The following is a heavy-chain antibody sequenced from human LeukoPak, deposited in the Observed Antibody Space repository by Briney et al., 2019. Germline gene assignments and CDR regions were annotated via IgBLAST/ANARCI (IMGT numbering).Heavy chain of an antibody. J-gene: IGHJ4*01. CDR1: GFTFSSYG. D-gene: IGHD2-2*01. CDR3: ARDTRGESDY. V-gene: IGHV3-48*01. CDR2: ISSSSSTI. Sequence: GRSLRLSCAASGFTFSSYGMHWVRQAPGKGLEWVSYISSSSSTIYYADSVKGRFTISRDNAKNSLYLQMNSLRAEDTAVYYCARDTRGESDYWGHGTLVTVSS.